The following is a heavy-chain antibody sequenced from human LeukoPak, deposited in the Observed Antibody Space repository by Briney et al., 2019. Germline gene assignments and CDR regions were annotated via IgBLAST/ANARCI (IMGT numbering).Heavy chain of an antibody. CDR3: ARGRVVALYYYYYYMDV. V-gene: IGHV1-2*06. CDR1: GYTFTGDY. CDR2: INPNSGDT. J-gene: IGHJ6*03. Sequence: ASVKVSCKASGYTFTGDYMHWVRQAPGQGLEWMGRINPNSGDTNYAQKFQGRVTMTRDTSISTAYMELSRLRSDDTAVYYCARGRVVALYYYYYYMDVWGKGTTVTVSS. D-gene: IGHD2-15*01.